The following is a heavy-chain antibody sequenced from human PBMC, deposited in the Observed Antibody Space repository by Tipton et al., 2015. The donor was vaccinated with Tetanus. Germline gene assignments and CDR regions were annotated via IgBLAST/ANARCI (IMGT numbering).Heavy chain of an antibody. CDR1: GEALGNGDYY. V-gene: IGHV4-30-4*01. J-gene: IGHJ6*02. CDR3: ARDHGITWGGMGYYYGMDV. CDR2: IYYSGST. D-gene: IGHD3-16*01. Sequence: GEALGNGDYYWSWIRQPPGKGLESIGYIYYSGSTYYNPSLKSRVTISVDTSKNQIYLRLSSVTAADTAVYYCARDHGITWGGMGYYYGMDVWGQGTTVTVSS.